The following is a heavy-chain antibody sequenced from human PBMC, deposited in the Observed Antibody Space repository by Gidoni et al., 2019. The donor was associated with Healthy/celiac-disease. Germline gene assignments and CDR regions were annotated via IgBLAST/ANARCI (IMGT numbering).Heavy chain of an antibody. D-gene: IGHD3-3*01. CDR1: GSTFTSYG. Sequence: QVQPVQSGAEVKKPGASVKVSCQAPGSTFTSYGISWVRQAPGQGLEWMGWISAYNGNTNYEQKLQGRVTMTTDTSTSTAYMELRSLRSDDTAVYYCAREHYDFWSGYAYQDYWGQGTLVTVSS. J-gene: IGHJ4*02. CDR3: AREHYDFWSGYAYQDY. V-gene: IGHV1-18*01. CDR2: ISAYNGNT.